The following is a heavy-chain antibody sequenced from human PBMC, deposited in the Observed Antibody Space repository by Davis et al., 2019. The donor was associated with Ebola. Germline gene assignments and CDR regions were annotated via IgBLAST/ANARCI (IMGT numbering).Heavy chain of an antibody. V-gene: IGHV3-48*03. CDR3: AREQGPTEGGGMDV. CDR2: ITSGGFTT. D-gene: IGHD3-16*01. CDR1: GFTFTDYE. J-gene: IGHJ6*02. Sequence: GESLKISCAGSGFTFTDYEMNWVRQAPGKGLEWIAYITSGGFTTYYADSVKGRVTISRDNARNSLYLQMNSLRADDTAVYYCAREQGPTEGGGMDVWGQGTTVTVS.